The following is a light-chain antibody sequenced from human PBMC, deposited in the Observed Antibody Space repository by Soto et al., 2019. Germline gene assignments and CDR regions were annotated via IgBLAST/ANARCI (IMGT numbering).Light chain of an antibody. CDR3: AGWDGSLKGFV. J-gene: IGLJ1*01. Sequence: QSALTQPPSASGAPGRRVTSSCSGSASNIGRDPVNWYQQVPGTAPKLLIYENNHRPSGVPDRFSGSKSGTSASLVISGLQSEDEAEYFCAGWDGSLKGFVFGTGTKVTVL. CDR2: ENN. V-gene: IGLV1-44*01. CDR1: ASNIGRDP.